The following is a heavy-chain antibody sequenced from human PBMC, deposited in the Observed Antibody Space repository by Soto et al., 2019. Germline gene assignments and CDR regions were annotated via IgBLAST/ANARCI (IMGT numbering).Heavy chain of an antibody. Sequence: QVQLVQSGAEVKKPGASVKVSCKASGYTFISYGISRVRQAPGQGLEWMGWISAYNGNTNYAQKVQGRVTMTTDTFTSTAYMELTSLRSDDTAVYYGARDFVPGRMVRGVSAFDIWGQGTMVTGSS. D-gene: IGHD3-10*01. CDR3: ARDFVPGRMVRGVSAFDI. CDR2: ISAYNGNT. J-gene: IGHJ3*02. CDR1: GYTFISYG. V-gene: IGHV1-18*04.